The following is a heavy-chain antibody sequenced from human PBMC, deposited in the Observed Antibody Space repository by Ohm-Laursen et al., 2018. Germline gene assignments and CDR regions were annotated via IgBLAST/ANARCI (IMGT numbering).Heavy chain of an antibody. D-gene: IGHD6-6*01. J-gene: IGHJ4*02. Sequence: SLRLSCTASGFSLSSYSMNWVRQAPGKGLHWVSYIDTSSRGIYSADSVKGRFTISRDNAKNSLYLQMNSLRAEDTAVYYCARDRIAARRGDFDYWGQGTLVTVSS. CDR1: GFSLSSYS. CDR3: ARDRIAARRGDFDY. CDR2: IDTSSRGI. V-gene: IGHV3-48*01.